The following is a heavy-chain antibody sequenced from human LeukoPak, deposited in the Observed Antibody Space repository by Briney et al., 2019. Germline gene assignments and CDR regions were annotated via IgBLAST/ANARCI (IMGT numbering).Heavy chain of an antibody. CDR2: INHSGST. D-gene: IGHD6-19*01. Sequence: PGGSLRLSCAASGFTFSSYAMSWVRQPPGKGLEWIGEINHSGSTNYNPSLKSRVTMSVDTSKNQFSLKLSSVTAADTAVYYCAANSGWWRYFDLWGRGTLVTVSS. J-gene: IGHJ2*01. V-gene: IGHV4-34*08. CDR3: AANSGWWRYFDL. CDR1: GFTFSSYA.